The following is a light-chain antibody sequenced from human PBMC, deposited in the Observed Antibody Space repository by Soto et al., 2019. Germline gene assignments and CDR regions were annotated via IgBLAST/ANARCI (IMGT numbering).Light chain of an antibody. J-gene: IGLJ1*01. CDR1: SSDVGTYNL. V-gene: IGLV2-23*02. CDR2: EVS. Sequence: QSALTQPASVSGSPGQSITISCTGASSDVGTYNLVSWYQQHPGKAPKLMIYEVSKRPSGVSNRFSGSKSGNTASLTISGLHAEDEADYYCCSYAGSNTLYVFGTGTKVTVL. CDR3: CSYAGSNTLYV.